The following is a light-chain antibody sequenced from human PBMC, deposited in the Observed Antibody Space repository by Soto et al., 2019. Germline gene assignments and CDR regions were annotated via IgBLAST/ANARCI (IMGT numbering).Light chain of an antibody. CDR3: QQFGEWPRT. CDR2: AAS. V-gene: IGKV3-15*01. J-gene: IGKJ2*02. Sequence: TVMTQSPATLSVSPGDRVTLSCRPSQNVGYNLAWYQQKPGQAPRLLIYAASTRATGVPDRFSGSGSGTGFTLTISSLQSEDSAVYYCQQFGEWPRTFGQGTQLG. CDR1: QNVGYN.